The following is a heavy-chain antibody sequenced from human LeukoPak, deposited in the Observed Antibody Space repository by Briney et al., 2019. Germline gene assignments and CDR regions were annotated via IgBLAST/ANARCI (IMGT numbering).Heavy chain of an antibody. CDR1: GGTFSSYA. CDR3: ARDMAGTTGTGNDAFDI. V-gene: IGHV1-69*01. J-gene: IGHJ3*02. CDR2: IIPIFGTA. D-gene: IGHD1-1*01. Sequence: SVKVSCKASGGTFSSYAISWVRQAPGQGLEWMGGIIPIFGTANYAQKFQGRVTITADESTSTAYTELSSLRSEDTAVYYCARDMAGTTGTGNDAFDIWGQGTMVTVSS.